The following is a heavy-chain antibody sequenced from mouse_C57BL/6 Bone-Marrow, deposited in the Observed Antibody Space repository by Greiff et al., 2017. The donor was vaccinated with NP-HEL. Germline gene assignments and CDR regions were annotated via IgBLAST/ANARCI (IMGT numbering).Heavy chain of an antibody. CDR3: ARHEETHYYYGSGYSYFDV. Sequence: QVQLQQSGAELVKPGASVKLSCKASGYTFTEYTIHWVKQRSGQGLEWIGWFYPGSGSIKYNEKFKDKATLTADKSSSTVYMELSRLTSEDSAVYFCARHEETHYYYGSGYSYFDVWGTGTTVTVSS. V-gene: IGHV1-62-2*01. CDR2: FYPGSGSI. J-gene: IGHJ1*03. CDR1: GYTFTEYT. D-gene: IGHD1-1*01.